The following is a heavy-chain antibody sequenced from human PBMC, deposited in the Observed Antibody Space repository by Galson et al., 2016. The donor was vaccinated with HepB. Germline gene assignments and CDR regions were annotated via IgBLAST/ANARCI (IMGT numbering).Heavy chain of an antibody. J-gene: IGHJ4*02. CDR1: GGSFSGYY. Sequence: SETLSLTCAVYGGSFSGYYWSWIRQPPGKGLEWIGEINHIGSTSYNPSLKSRATISVDTSINHFSLYLTSVTAADTAVYFCARGPVGMAVFDYWGQGALVTVSS. D-gene: IGHD1-14*01. CDR3: ARGPVGMAVFDY. V-gene: IGHV4-34*01. CDR2: INHIGST.